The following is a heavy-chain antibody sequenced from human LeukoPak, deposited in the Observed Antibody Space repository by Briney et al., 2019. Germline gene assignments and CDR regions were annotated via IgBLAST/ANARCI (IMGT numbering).Heavy chain of an antibody. D-gene: IGHD3-3*01. CDR1: GFRFSDYY. J-gene: IGHJ3*02. CDR2: ISNDSVDK. V-gene: IGHV3-11*04. CDR3: ARRDWVSGAVRAFDI. Sequence: GGSQRLSCVGSGFRFSDYYMSWIRQAPGKGLEWVSYISNDSVDKYYVDSVRGRFTISRDNAKKSMYLQMSGLRVEDTAVYYCARRDWVSGAVRAFDIWGQGTMVTVSS.